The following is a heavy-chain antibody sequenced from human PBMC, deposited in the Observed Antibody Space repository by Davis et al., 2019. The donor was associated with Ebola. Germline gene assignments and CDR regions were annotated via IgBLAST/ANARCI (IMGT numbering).Heavy chain of an antibody. CDR2: VSASGDNT. CDR1: GFTFSTYA. D-gene: IGHD3-10*01. Sequence: PGGSLRLSCAGSGFTFSTYAMTWVRQAPGKGLEWVSRVSASGDNTGYADSVKGRFTISRDNLRDTLYLQMNSLRAEDTAVYYCAKARDNFYASGSYSDYFDHWGQGTLVTVSS. V-gene: IGHV3-23*01. CDR3: AKARDNFYASGSYSDYFDH. J-gene: IGHJ4*02.